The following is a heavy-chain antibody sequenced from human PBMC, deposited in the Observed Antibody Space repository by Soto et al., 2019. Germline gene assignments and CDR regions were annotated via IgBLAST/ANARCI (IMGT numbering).Heavy chain of an antibody. V-gene: IGHV3-15*01. Sequence: GGSLRLSCAASGFTFTNAWMSWVRQAPGKGLEWVGRIKSKTDGGTTDYAAPVKGRFTISRDDSKTTLYLQMNSLKPEDTAVYYCYTQHYYKGIDYWGQGTLVTVSS. CDR3: YTQHYYKGIDY. CDR1: GFTFTNAW. J-gene: IGHJ4*02. D-gene: IGHD3-10*01. CDR2: IKSKTDGGTT.